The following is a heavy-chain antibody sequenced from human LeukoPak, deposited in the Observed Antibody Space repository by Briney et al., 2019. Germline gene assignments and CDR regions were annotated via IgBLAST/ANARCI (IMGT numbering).Heavy chain of an antibody. J-gene: IGHJ4*02. CDR3: ARHFAPAAAMHPYYFDY. Sequence: PSETLSLTCTVSGGSISSSGYYWGWIRQPPGKGLEFIANIYYSGSIYYNPSLKSRVTISIDTSKNQFSLKLSSVTAADTAVYYCARHFAPAAAMHPYYFDYWGQGTLVTVSS. CDR2: IYYSGSI. D-gene: IGHD2-2*01. CDR1: GGSISSSGYY. V-gene: IGHV4-39*01.